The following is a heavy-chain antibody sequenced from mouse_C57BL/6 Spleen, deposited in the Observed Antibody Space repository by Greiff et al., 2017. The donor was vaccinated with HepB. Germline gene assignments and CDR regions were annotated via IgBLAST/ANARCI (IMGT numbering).Heavy chain of an antibody. CDR1: GYTFTDYE. CDR3: TRSRYYGSKGY. D-gene: IGHD1-1*01. Sequence: VHLVESGAELVRPGASVTLSCKASGYTFTDYEMHWVKQTPVHGLEWIGAIDPETGGTAYNQKFKGKAILTADKSSSTAYMELRSLTSEDSAVYYCTRSRYYGSKGYWGQGTTLTVSS. V-gene: IGHV1-15*01. CDR2: IDPETGGT. J-gene: IGHJ2*01.